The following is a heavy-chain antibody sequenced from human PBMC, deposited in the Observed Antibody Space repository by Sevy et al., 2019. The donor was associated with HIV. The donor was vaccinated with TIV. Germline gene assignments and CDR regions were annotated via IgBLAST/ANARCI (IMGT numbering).Heavy chain of an antibody. Sequence: ASVKVSCKVSGYTLPELSMHWVRQAPGKGLEWMGPFDPEDDEKIYAQKFQGRVTMTEDTSTDTAYMELSRLRSEDTAVYYCATTKDYYDTSGYPFDSWGQGTLVTVSS. V-gene: IGHV1-24*01. J-gene: IGHJ4*02. CDR1: GYTLPELS. CDR2: FDPEDDEK. D-gene: IGHD3-22*01. CDR3: ATTKDYYDTSGYPFDS.